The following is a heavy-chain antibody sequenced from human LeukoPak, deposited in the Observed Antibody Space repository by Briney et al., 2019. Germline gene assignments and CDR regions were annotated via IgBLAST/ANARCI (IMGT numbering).Heavy chain of an antibody. Sequence: GGSLRLSCAASGFTFSSYSMNWVRQAPGKGLEWGSYISSSSSTIYYADSVKGRFTISRDNAKNSVYLQMNSLRAEDTAVYYCAKDPHIQRYNWFDPWGQGTLVTVSS. CDR3: AKDPHIQRYNWFDP. D-gene: IGHD1-1*01. CDR1: GFTFSSYS. CDR2: ISSSSSTI. V-gene: IGHV3-48*04. J-gene: IGHJ5*02.